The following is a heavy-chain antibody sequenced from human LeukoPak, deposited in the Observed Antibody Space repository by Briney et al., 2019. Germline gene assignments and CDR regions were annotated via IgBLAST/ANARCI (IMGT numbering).Heavy chain of an antibody. D-gene: IGHD4-17*01. Sequence: GGSLSLSCAASGFTFSSYEMNWVRQAPGKGLEWVSYISSSGSTIYYADSVKGRFTISRDNAKNSLYLQMKSLRAEDTAVYYCAKVATTDKVDYWGQGTLVTVSS. CDR2: ISSSGSTI. V-gene: IGHV3-48*03. CDR3: AKVATTDKVDY. CDR1: GFTFSSYE. J-gene: IGHJ4*02.